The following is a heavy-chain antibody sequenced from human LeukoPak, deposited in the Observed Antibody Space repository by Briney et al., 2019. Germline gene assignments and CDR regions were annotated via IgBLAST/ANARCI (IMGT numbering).Heavy chain of an antibody. CDR3: ASTGDYYDSSGFA. V-gene: IGHV3-48*01. CDR1: GFTFSSYS. CDR2: ISSSSSTI. J-gene: IGHJ4*02. Sequence: GGSLRLSCAASGFTFSSYSMNWVRQAPGKGLEWVSYISSSSSTIYYADSVKGRFTISRDNAKNSLYLQMNSLRAEDTAVYYCASTGDYYDSSGFAWGQGTLVTVSS. D-gene: IGHD3-22*01.